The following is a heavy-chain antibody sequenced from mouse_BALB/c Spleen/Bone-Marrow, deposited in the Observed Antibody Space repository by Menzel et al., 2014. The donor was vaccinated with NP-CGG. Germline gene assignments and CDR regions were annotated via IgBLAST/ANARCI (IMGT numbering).Heavy chain of an antibody. CDR1: GYTFTSYY. J-gene: IGHJ4*01. V-gene: IGHV1S81*02. D-gene: IGHD2-14*01. CDR2: INPSNGGT. Sequence: QVQLQQPGAELVKPGASVKLSCKASGYTFTSYYMYWGKQRPGQGLEWIGEINPSNGGTNFNEKFKSKATLTVDKSSSTAYMQLSSLTSEDSAVYYCTRREYYRYDRAMDYWGQGTSVTVSS. CDR3: TRREYYRYDRAMDY.